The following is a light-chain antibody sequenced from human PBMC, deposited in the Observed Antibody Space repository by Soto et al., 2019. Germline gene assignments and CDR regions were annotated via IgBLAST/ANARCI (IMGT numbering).Light chain of an antibody. CDR1: QSVLYSSNNKNY. CDR2: WAS. V-gene: IGKV4-1*01. CDR3: QQYYGSPPRT. Sequence: DIVMTPSPDSLAVSLGERATINCKSSQSVLYSSNNKNYLAWYQQKPGQPPKLLISWASTRESGVPDRFSGSGSGTDFTLTSSSLQAEDGAVYYCQQYYGSPPRTFGQGTKVEL. J-gene: IGKJ1*01.